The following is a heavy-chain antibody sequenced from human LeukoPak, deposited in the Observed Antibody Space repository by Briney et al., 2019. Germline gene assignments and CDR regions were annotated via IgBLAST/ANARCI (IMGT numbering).Heavy chain of an antibody. V-gene: IGHV3-33*08. CDR3: ARDLGSGWYSDY. J-gene: IGHJ4*02. Sequence: GGSLRLSCAASGFTFSSYGMHWVRQAPGKGLEWVAVIWYDGSNKYYADSVKGRFTISRDNSKNALYLQMNSLRAEDTAVYYCARDLGSGWYSDYWGQGTLVTVSS. CDR1: GFTFSSYG. D-gene: IGHD6-19*01. CDR2: IWYDGSNK.